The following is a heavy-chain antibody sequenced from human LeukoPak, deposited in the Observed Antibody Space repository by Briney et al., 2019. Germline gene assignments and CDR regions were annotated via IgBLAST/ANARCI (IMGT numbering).Heavy chain of an antibody. CDR1: GFDFSDFT. J-gene: IGHJ4*02. V-gene: IGHV3-23*01. D-gene: IGHD6-19*01. CDR2: IRGNSERT. CDR3: AREQSGTRGWYTVDY. Sequence: GGSLRLSCSGSGFDFSDFTMNWVRQAPGKGLEWVSAIRGNSERTYYADSVRGRFTISRDNSKDTVYLQISSLRVEDTAVYYCAREQSGTRGWYTVDYWGQGTLVAVSS.